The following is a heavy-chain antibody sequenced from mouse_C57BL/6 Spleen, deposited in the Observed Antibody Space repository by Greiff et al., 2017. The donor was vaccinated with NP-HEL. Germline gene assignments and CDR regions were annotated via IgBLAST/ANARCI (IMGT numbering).Heavy chain of an antibody. Sequence: EVQVVESGGGLVQPKGSLKLSCAASGFTFNIYAMHWVRQAPGKGLEWVARIRSKSSNYATYYADSVKDRFTISRDDSQSMLYLQMNNLKTEDTAMYYCVGDSAHWDMAWFAYWGQGTLVTVSA. V-gene: IGHV10-3*01. CDR3: VGDSAHWDMAWFAY. CDR1: GFTFNIYA. J-gene: IGHJ3*01. D-gene: IGHD4-1*01. CDR2: IRSKSSNYAT.